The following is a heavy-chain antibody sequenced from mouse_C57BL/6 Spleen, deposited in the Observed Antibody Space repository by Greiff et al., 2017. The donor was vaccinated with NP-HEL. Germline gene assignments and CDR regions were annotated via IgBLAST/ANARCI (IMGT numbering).Heavy chain of an antibody. Sequence: VQLQQSGAELVRPGASVTLSCKASGYTFTDYEMHWVKQTPVHGLEWIGAIDPETGGTAYNQKFKGKAILTADKSSSTAYMELRSLTSEDSAVYYCTSNYSNYFAYWGQGTLVTVSA. CDR3: TSNYSNYFAY. CDR1: GYTFTDYE. V-gene: IGHV1-15*01. J-gene: IGHJ3*01. D-gene: IGHD2-5*01. CDR2: IDPETGGT.